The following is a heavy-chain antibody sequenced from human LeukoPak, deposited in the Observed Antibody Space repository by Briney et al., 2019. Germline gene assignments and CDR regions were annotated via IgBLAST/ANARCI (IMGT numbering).Heavy chain of an antibody. D-gene: IGHD6-19*01. CDR2: INPNSGGT. J-gene: IGHJ5*02. V-gene: IGHV1-2*02. CDR3: ARQIAVAGPGWFDP. Sequence: ASVKVSCKASGYIFTGYYMHWVRQAPGQGLEWMGWINPNSGGTNYAQKFQGRVAMTRDTSISTAYMELSRLRSDDTAVYYCARQIAVAGPGWFDPWGQGTLVTVSA. CDR1: GYIFTGYY.